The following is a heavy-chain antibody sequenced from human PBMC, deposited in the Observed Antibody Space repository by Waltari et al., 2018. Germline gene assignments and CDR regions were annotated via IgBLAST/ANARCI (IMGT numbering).Heavy chain of an antibody. CDR2: ICHSGST. CDR3: ARESSATDYYMDV. CDR1: AYSISSTYC. J-gene: IGHJ6*03. D-gene: IGHD5-12*01. Sequence: QVQLQESGPGLVKPSEALSLTCAVSAYSISSTYCWGWIRQPPGKGLEWIGSICHSGSTYYNPSLKSRVSIPVDTSKNQFSLKLSSVTAADTAVYYCARESSATDYYMDVWGKGTTVTVSS. V-gene: IGHV4-38-2*02.